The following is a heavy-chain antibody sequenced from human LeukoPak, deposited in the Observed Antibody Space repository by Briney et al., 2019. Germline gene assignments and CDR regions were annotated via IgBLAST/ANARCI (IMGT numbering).Heavy chain of an antibody. CDR2: ISAYSGNA. D-gene: IGHD3-10*01. CDR3: ARASRYYASGGLPFDY. J-gene: IGHJ4*02. CDR1: GGTFSSYA. Sequence: ASVKVSCKASGGTFSSYAISWVRQAPGQGLEWMGWISAYSGNANYAQKVQGRVTVTTDTSTSTAYMELTSLTSDDTAVYYCARASRYYASGGLPFDYWGQGTPVTVSS. V-gene: IGHV1-18*01.